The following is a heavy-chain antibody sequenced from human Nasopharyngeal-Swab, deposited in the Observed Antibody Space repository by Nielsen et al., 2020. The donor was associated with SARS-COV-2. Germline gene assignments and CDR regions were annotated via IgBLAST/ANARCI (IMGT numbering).Heavy chain of an antibody. Sequence: GASLKISCVVSGLTFSRYSMNWVRQAPGKGLEWISYISSGSSSIYYTDSVKGRFTISRDNAKNSLFLQMSSLTAEDTAAYYCARRYCSGVSCYSDYWGQGTPVTVSS. CDR2: ISSGSSSI. CDR1: GLTFSRYS. V-gene: IGHV3-48*04. J-gene: IGHJ4*02. D-gene: IGHD2-15*01. CDR3: ARRYCSGVSCYSDY.